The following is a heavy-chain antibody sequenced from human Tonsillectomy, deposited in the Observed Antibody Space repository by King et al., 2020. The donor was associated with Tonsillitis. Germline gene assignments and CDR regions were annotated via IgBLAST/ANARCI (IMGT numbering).Heavy chain of an antibody. CDR2: IFPGDSDT. CDR1: GYIFTTYW. V-gene: IGHV5-51*01. J-gene: IGHJ4*02. Sequence: VQLVQSRVEVKKPGESLKISCKGSGYIFTTYWIGWVRQMPGKGLEWMGIIFPGDSDTTYSPSFQGQVTISADKSISTAYLQWGSLKASDTAMYYCARIIAAADFDCWGQGTLVTVSS. D-gene: IGHD6-13*01. CDR3: ARIIAAADFDC.